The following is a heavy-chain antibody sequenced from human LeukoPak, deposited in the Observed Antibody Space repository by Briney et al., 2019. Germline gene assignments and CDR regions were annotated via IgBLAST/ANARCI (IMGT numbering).Heavy chain of an antibody. Sequence: ASEKVSCKASGYTFTGYYMHWVRQGPGQGLEWMGWINPNSGGTNYAQKFQGRVTMTRDTSISTAYMELSRLRSDDTAVYYCARGDYGDYEPLGDYWGQGTLVTVSS. CDR1: GYTFTGYY. CDR3: ARGDYGDYEPLGDY. CDR2: INPNSGGT. V-gene: IGHV1-2*02. D-gene: IGHD4-17*01. J-gene: IGHJ4*02.